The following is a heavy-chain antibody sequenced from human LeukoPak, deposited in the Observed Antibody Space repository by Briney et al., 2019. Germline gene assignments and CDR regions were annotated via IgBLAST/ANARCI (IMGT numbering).Heavy chain of an antibody. CDR3: ATTGYRGPVGY. CDR2: ISSSGSTI. V-gene: IGHV3-11*01. CDR1: GFTVNSNY. Sequence: PGGSLRLSCAASGFTVNSNYMSWVRQAPGKGLEWVSYISSSGSTIYYADSVKGRFTISRDNAKNSLYLQMNSLRAEDTAVYYCATTGYRGPVGYWGQGTLVTVSS. J-gene: IGHJ4*02. D-gene: IGHD3-9*01.